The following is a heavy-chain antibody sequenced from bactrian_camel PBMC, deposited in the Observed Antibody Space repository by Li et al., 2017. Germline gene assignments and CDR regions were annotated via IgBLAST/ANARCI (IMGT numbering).Heavy chain of an antibody. D-gene: IGHD2*01. Sequence: CAASGYSVSQGYMAWFRQAPGKEREGVAAIDRNGYPTYTYSVKDRFTISKDNVKNTLYLQMNILEPEDTAMYFCAADSVNLQLARHYKYWGQGTQVTVS. CDR1: GYSVSQGY. CDR3: AADSVNLQLARHYKY. V-gene: IGHV3S53*01. CDR2: IDRNGYP. J-gene: IGHJ4*01.